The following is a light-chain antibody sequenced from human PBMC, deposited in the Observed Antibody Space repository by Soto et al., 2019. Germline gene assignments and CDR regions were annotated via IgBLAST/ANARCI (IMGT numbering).Light chain of an antibody. Sequence: EIVMTQSPVTLSVSPGERATLSCRASESVSTNLAWYQQKPGQAPRLLIYVASTRATGVPARFTGGGSGTEFTLTISSLPSEDFAVYYRHHFNHWPWTFGQGTKVEIK. CDR3: HHFNHWPWT. J-gene: IGKJ1*01. V-gene: IGKV3-15*01. CDR1: ESVSTN. CDR2: VAS.